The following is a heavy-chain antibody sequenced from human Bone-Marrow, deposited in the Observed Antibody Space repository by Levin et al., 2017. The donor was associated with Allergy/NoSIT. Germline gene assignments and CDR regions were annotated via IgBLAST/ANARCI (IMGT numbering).Heavy chain of an antibody. CDR1: GLTFSNYG. Sequence: GGSLRLSCTVSGLTFSNYGMHWVRQAPGKGLQWVAVISYDGSTKYYADSVKGRFTISRDNSKNTLYLQANSVRTEDTAVYYCAKDQGGFDMWDAFDIWGQGTKVTVSS. J-gene: IGHJ3*02. CDR2: ISYDGSTK. D-gene: IGHD5-12*01. V-gene: IGHV3-30*18. CDR3: AKDQGGFDMWDAFDI.